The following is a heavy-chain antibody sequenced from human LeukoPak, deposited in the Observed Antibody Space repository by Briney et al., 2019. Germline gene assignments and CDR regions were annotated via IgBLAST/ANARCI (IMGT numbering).Heavy chain of an antibody. J-gene: IGHJ5*02. CDR2: IYYSGNT. CDR1: GDSISGSTYF. CDR3: ARHLYPDCFDP. Sequence: PSETLSLTCTVSGDSISGSTYFWGWVRQPPGKGLEWIGNIYYSGNTHYNPSHKSRVTVSVDTSKNQFSLKLSSVTAADPAIYYCARHLYPDCFDPWGQGALVTVSS. V-gene: IGHV4-39*01. D-gene: IGHD3-16*01.